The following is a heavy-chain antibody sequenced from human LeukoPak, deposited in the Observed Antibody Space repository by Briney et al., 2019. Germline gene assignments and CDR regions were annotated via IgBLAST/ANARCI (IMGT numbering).Heavy chain of an antibody. CDR1: GGTFSSYA. CDR3: ARVSEYYYYGMDV. J-gene: IGHJ6*02. Sequence: VASVKVSCKASGGTFSSYAISWVRQAPGQGLEWMGRIIPILGIANYAQKFQGRVTITADKSTSTAYMELSSLRSEDTAVYYCARVSEYYYYGMDVWGQGTTVTVSS. CDR2: IIPILGIA. V-gene: IGHV1-69*04. D-gene: IGHD3-3*01.